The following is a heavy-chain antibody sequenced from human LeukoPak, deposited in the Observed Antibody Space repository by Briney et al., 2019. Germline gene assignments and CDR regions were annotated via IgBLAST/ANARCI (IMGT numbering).Heavy chain of an antibody. CDR3: AGTRGYYFDY. Sequence: SETLSLTCTVSGGSISSYYWSWIRQPPGKGLEWIGYIYYSGSTNYNPSLKSRVTISVDTSRNQFSLKLNSVTAADTAVVTAAGTRGYYFDYWGQGTLVTVSS. CDR1: GGSISSYY. V-gene: IGHV4-59*08. CDR2: IYYSGST. J-gene: IGHJ4*02. D-gene: IGHD6-13*01.